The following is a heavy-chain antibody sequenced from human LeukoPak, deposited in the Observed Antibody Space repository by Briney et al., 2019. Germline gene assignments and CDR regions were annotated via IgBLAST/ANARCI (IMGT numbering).Heavy chain of an antibody. V-gene: IGHV3-21*05. Sequence: KTGGSLRLSCTASGFTFSNHGMNWVRQAPGKGLEWISYISSTSTDIYYVDSVKGRFTISRDNAKNFLYLQMNSLRAEDTSIFYCARRGPYFDYWGQGILVTVSS. J-gene: IGHJ4*02. D-gene: IGHD3-10*01. CDR1: GFTFSNHG. CDR3: ARRGPYFDY. CDR2: ISSTSTDI.